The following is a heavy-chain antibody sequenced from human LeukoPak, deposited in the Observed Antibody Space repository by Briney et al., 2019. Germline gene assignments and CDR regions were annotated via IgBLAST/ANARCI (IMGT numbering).Heavy chain of an antibody. CDR1: GFTFDDYG. CDR2: INWNGGST. CDR3: ARGYYYDSSGYPDY. J-gene: IGHJ4*02. Sequence: SGGSLRLSCAASGFTFDDYGMSWVRQAPGKGLEWVSGINWNGGSTGYADSVKGRFTISRDNAKNSPYLQMNSLRAEDTAVYYCARGYYYDSSGYPDYWGQGTLVTVSS. D-gene: IGHD3-22*01. V-gene: IGHV3-20*04.